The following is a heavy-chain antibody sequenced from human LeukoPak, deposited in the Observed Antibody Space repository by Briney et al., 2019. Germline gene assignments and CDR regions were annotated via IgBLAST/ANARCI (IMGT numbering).Heavy chain of an antibody. J-gene: IGHJ4*02. D-gene: IGHD3-9*01. CDR3: ARVQGAYDILTGYDASHFDY. CDR1: GGSISSYY. V-gene: IGHV4-59*01. CDR2: IYYSGST. Sequence: PSETLSLTCTVSGGSISSYYWSWIRQPPGKGLEWIGYIYYSGSTNYNPSLKSRVTISVDTSKNQFSLKLSSVTAADTAVYYCARVQGAYDILTGYDASHFDYWGQGTLVTVSS.